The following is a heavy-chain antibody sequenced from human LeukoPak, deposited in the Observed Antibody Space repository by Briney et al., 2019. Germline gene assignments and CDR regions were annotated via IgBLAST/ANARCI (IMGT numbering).Heavy chain of an antibody. CDR1: GFTFSSYA. Sequence: PGRSLRLSCAASGFTFSSYAMHWVRQAPGKGLEWVAVISYDGSNKYYADSVKGRFTISRDNSKNTLYLQMNSLRAEDTAVYYCARDGRAAAGSSFDYWGQGTLVTVSS. V-gene: IGHV3-30-3*01. J-gene: IGHJ4*02. D-gene: IGHD6-13*01. CDR2: ISYDGSNK. CDR3: ARDGRAAAGSSFDY.